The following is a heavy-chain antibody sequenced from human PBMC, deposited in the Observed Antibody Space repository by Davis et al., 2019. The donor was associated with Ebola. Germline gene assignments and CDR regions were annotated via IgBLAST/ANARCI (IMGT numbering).Heavy chain of an antibody. CDR2: ISAYNGNT. D-gene: IGHD1-14*01. Sequence: ASVKVSCKASGYTFTSYGISWVRQAPGQGLEWMGWISAYNGNTNYAQKLQGRVTMIDDTSTDTAYMELSSLRSEDTAVYYCTIGGTTGGFDYWGQGTLITVSS. J-gene: IGHJ4*02. CDR3: TIGGTTGGFDY. V-gene: IGHV1-18*04. CDR1: GYTFTSYG.